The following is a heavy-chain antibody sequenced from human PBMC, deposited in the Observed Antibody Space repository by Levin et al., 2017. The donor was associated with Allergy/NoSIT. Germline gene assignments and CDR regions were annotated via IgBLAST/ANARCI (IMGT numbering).Heavy chain of an antibody. V-gene: IGHV4-38-2*02. Sequence: PSETLSLTCAVSGYSISSGYYWGWIRQPPGKGLEWIGSIYHSGSTYYNPSLKSRVTISVDTSKNQFSLKLSSVTAADTAVYYCARDLPMVYGQDCSSTSCYDWFDPWGQGTLVTVSS. CDR2: IYHSGST. D-gene: IGHD2-2*01. CDR3: ARDLPMVYGQDCSSTSCYDWFDP. CDR1: GYSISSGYY. J-gene: IGHJ5*02.